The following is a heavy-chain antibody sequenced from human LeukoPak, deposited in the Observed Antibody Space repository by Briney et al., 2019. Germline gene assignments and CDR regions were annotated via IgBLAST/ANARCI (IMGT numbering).Heavy chain of an antibody. Sequence: ASVKVSCKASGYTFTSYAMDWVRQAPGQGLEWMGWINPNSGGTNYAQKFQGRVTMTRDTSISTAYMELSRLRSDDTAVYYCARVIMTDYYMDVWGKGTTVTVSS. CDR2: INPNSGGT. D-gene: IGHD2-8*01. J-gene: IGHJ6*03. V-gene: IGHV1-2*02. CDR1: GYTFTSYA. CDR3: ARVIMTDYYMDV.